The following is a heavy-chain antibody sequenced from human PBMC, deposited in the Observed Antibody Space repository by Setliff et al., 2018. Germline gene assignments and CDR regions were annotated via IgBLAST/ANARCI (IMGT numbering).Heavy chain of an antibody. CDR2: IIPIFGTA. CDR3: ATATPWTVVVTENPYYYYGMDV. D-gene: IGHD2-21*02. CDR1: GGTFSSYA. Sequence: SVKVSCKASGGTFSSYAISWVRQAPGQGLEWMGGIIPIFGTANYAEKFQGRVTITADTSTDTAYMELSSLRSEDTAVYYCATATPWTVVVTENPYYYYGMDVWGQGTTVTVSS. V-gene: IGHV1-69*06. J-gene: IGHJ6*02.